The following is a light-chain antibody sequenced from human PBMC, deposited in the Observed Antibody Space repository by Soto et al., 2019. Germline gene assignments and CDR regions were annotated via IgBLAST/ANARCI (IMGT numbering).Light chain of an antibody. V-gene: IGLV2-8*01. Sequence: QSVLTQPPSASGSPGQSVTISCTGTSXDVGGYNYVSWYQQYPGKAPKLLIYEVTKRPSGVPDRFSGSKSGNTASLTVSGLQIDDEADYYCSSYTTSVRVFGTGTKVTVL. CDR1: SXDVGGYNY. J-gene: IGLJ1*01. CDR2: EVT. CDR3: SSYTTSVRV.